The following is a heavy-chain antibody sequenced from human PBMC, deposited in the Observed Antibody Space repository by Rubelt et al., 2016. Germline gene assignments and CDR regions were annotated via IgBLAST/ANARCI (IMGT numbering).Heavy chain of an antibody. V-gene: IGHV4-39*07. Sequence: QLQLQESGPGLVKPSETLSLTCTVSGGSISSSSYYWGWIRQPPGKGLEWIGSIYYSGSTYYNPSLKCRGTRAVETSKTQCALKLSSVTAADTAVYYWASLPTAMVPFDYWGQGTLVTVSS. CDR1: GGSISSSSYY. D-gene: IGHD5-18*01. CDR3: ASLPTAMVPFDY. J-gene: IGHJ4*02. CDR2: IYYSGST.